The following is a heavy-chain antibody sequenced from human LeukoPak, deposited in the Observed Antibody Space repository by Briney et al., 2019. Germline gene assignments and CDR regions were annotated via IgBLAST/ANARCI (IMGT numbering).Heavy chain of an antibody. Sequence: SETLSLTCSVSGGSISRNSYYWGWIRQPPGKGLEWIGSMHYSGSTYYDPSLKSRVTISVDTSKNQFSLKLTSVTAADTALYYCARRIAAAGTEWFDPWGQGTLVTVSS. J-gene: IGHJ5*01. D-gene: IGHD6-13*01. V-gene: IGHV4-39*01. CDR2: MHYSGST. CDR3: ARRIAAAGTEWFDP. CDR1: GGSISRNSYY.